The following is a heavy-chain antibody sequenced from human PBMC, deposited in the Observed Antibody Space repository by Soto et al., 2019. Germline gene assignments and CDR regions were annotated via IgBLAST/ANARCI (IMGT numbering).Heavy chain of an antibody. CDR2: FDPEDGET. J-gene: IGHJ4*02. CDR1: GYTLTELS. CDR3: ATGYDFWSGRIFDY. V-gene: IGHV1-24*01. D-gene: IGHD3-3*01. Sequence: GASVKVSCKVSGYTLTELSMHWVRQAPGKGLEWMGGFDPEDGETIYAQKFQGRVTMTEDTSTDTAYMELSSLRSEDTAVYYCATGYDFWSGRIFDYWGQGTLVTVSS.